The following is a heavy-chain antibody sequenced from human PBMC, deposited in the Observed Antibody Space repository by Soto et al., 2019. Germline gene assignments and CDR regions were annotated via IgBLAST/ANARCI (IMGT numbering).Heavy chain of an antibody. J-gene: IGHJ6*02. V-gene: IGHV4-39*01. Sequence: QLQESGPGLVKASETLSLTCTVSGGSISSTDHYWGWIRQPPGKGLEWLGSIYYAGSTFHNPSIKRRATISGYTSRNQLSLRLSSVTASDTAVYYCARLFFHCLRGSCDDYNFYGLDVWGQATTVTVSS. CDR1: GGSISSTDHY. CDR2: IYYAGST. CDR3: ARLFFHCLRGSCDDYNFYGLDV. D-gene: IGHD2-15*01.